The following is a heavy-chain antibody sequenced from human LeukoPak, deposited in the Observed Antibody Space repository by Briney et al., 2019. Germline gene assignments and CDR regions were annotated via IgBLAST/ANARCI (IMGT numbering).Heavy chain of an antibody. V-gene: IGHV1-69*04. CDR2: TIPILGIA. J-gene: IGHJ6*02. CDR1: GGTFSSYA. D-gene: IGHD4-17*01. Sequence: ASVKVSCKASGGTFSSYAISWVRQAPGQGLEWMGRTIPILGIANYAQKFQGRVTITADKSTSTAYMELSSLRSEDTAVYYCARASTGDPRYYYYYGMDVWGQGTTVTVSS. CDR3: ARASTGDPRYYYYYGMDV.